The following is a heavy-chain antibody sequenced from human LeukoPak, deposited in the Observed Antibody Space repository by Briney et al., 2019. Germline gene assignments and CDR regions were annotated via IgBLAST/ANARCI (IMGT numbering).Heavy chain of an antibody. D-gene: IGHD4-23*01. J-gene: IGHJ4*02. Sequence: QTGGSLRLSCAASGFSFSTCWMSWVRQAPGKGLEWVANDNQDGGTTYYVDSVRGRFTIFRDNAKNSLYLQMNSLTAEDTAVYFCARLCGGNVPFDSWGQGVLVTVAS. CDR1: GFSFSTCW. V-gene: IGHV3-7*05. CDR2: DNQDGGTT. CDR3: ARLCGGNVPFDS.